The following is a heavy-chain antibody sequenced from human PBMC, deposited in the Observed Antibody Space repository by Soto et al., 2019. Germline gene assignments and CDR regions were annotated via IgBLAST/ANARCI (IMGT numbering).Heavy chain of an antibody. CDR3: WISGWPDYLTN. CDR2: IRNKVNNYAT. J-gene: IGHJ4*02. Sequence: PGGALRLSCAAPGFSISGSNVHWVRQAAGKGLEWVGRIRNKVNNYATESAASVKGRFTISRDDSKNTVYLQMSSLKNEDTAVYDCWISGWPDYLTNWGKGALVTVTS. CDR1: GFSISGSN. D-gene: IGHD6-19*01. V-gene: IGHV3-73*01.